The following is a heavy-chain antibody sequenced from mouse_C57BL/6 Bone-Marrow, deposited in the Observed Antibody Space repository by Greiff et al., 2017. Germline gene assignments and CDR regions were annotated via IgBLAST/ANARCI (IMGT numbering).Heavy chain of an antibody. CDR3: ARDYYGSSHYAMDD. CDR1: GYTFTSYW. CDR2: IYPGSGST. Sequence: QVQLQQPGAELVKPGASVKMSCKASGYTFTSYWITWVKQRPGQGLEWIGDIYPGSGSTNYNEKFKSKATLTVDTSSSTADMQLSSLTSEDSAVYYCARDYYGSSHYAMDDWGQGTSVTVSS. D-gene: IGHD1-1*01. J-gene: IGHJ4*01. V-gene: IGHV1-55*01.